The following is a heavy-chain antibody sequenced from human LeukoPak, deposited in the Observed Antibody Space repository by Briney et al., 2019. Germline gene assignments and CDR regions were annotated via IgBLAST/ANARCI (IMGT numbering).Heavy chain of an antibody. CDR1: GFVFDAFS. CDR3: ARDTGEVFRWLVFDH. Sequence: PGGSLRLSCAASGFVFDAFSMNWVRQAPGKGLEWVASISGDSGQIFNADSVRGRFTISRDNAENSVYLEMKSLTVEDTAVYYCARDTGEVFRWLVFDHWGQGALVTVSS. CDR2: ISGDSGQI. D-gene: IGHD4-23*01. V-gene: IGHV3-21*03. J-gene: IGHJ4*02.